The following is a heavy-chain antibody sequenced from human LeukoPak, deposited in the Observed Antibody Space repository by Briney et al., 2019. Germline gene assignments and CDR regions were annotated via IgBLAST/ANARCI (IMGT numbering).Heavy chain of an antibody. Sequence: GGSLRLSCAASGFTFSTFAMHWVRLSPGRGLEWVSSITGSGPYMLYADSVKHRFTISRDNTKNLLYLEMNSLRAEDTAMYFCVRDVGAVRGEVYFDYWGQGTLVTVSS. CDR3: VRDVGAVRGEVYFDY. CDR1: GFTFSTFA. D-gene: IGHD3-10*01. CDR2: ITGSGPYM. J-gene: IGHJ4*02. V-gene: IGHV3-21*06.